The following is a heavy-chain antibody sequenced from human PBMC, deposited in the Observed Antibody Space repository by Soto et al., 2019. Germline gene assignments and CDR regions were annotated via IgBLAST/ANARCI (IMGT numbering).Heavy chain of an antibody. J-gene: IGHJ4*02. CDR3: ARGSSWAHFDY. D-gene: IGHD6-13*01. CDR2: INTAKGNT. V-gene: IGHV1-3*04. Sequence: QVPLVQSGAEVKKPGASVRVSCKASGYTFTSYAIHWVRQAPGQRLEWMGWINTAKGNTGYSQKLQGRVTIIRDTSASIVSMELSSLRSEDTGVYYCARGSSWAHFDYWGQGTLVTVSS. CDR1: GYTFTSYA.